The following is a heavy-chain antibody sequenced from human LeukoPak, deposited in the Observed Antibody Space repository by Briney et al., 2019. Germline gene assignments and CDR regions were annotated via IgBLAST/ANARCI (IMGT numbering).Heavy chain of an antibody. CDR1: GDSTSSGTYY. CDR3: GSPIYCNSTSCSGY. D-gene: IGHD2-2*01. V-gene: IGHV4-61*02. Sequence: SQTVSLTCTVSGDSTSSGTYYWRWLRQPAGQGLEWLGRIHPSGGTNYNPSLKSRVTISVDAPKHQFSLKLGSGTAGTPAVGYCGSPIYCNSTSCSGYWGQGSLVTVSS. J-gene: IGHJ4*02. CDR2: IHPSGGT.